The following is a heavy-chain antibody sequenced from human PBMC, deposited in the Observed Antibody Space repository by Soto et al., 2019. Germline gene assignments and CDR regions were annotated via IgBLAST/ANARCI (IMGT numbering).Heavy chain of an antibody. CDR2: IDWNSGST. J-gene: IGHJ6*02. Sequence: EVQLVESGGGLVQSGRSRRLSCVASGFRFDDFAMHWVRQAPGKGLEWVSSIDWNSGSTAYADSVKGRVTVFRDNARNSLDLQMNSLRVEDTALYYCVKGRGSYFVYFGLDVWGPGTTVTVSS. D-gene: IGHD1-26*01. CDR1: GFRFDDFA. V-gene: IGHV3-9*01. CDR3: VKGRGSYFVYFGLDV.